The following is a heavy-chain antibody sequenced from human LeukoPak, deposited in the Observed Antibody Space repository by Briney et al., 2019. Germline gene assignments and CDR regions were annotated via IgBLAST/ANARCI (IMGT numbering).Heavy chain of an antibody. D-gene: IGHD5-18*01. CDR3: ARHDSFIPF. J-gene: IGHJ4*02. CDR1: GFTLDNFA. V-gene: IGHV3-23*01. CDR2: ISDSGRSA. Sequence: GGSLRLSCAASGFTLDNFAMSWVRQAPGKGLEWVSGISDSGRSAYYTDSVKGRFTISRDNSKNTVNPQMNNLRVEDTAVYFCARHDSFIPFWGQGRLVTVSS.